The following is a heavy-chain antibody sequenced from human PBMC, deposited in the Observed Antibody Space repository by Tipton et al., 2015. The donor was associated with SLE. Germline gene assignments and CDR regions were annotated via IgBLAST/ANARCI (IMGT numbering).Heavy chain of an antibody. V-gene: IGHV5-51*01. Sequence: QLVQSGAEVKKPGESLKISCKGSGYSFTNYWIGWVRQMPGKGLEWMGIIYPGDSDTKYSPSFRGQVTISADKSISTAYLQWSSLKASDTAIYYCARHGFGGTAMVHFDYWGQGTLVTVSS. CDR2: IYPGDSDT. D-gene: IGHD5-18*01. CDR1: GYSFTNYW. CDR3: ARHGFGGTAMVHFDY. J-gene: IGHJ4*02.